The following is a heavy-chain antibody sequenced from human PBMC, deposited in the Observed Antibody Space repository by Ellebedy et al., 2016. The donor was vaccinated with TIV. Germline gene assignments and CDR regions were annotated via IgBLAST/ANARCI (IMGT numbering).Heavy chain of an antibody. CDR3: ARAEYYYDSSGYYRRVYYYYGMDV. V-gene: IGHV4-34*01. CDR2: INHSGST. Sequence: SETLSLTXAVYGGSFSGYYWSWIRQPPGKGLEWIGEINHSGSTNYNPSLKSRVTISVDTSKNQFSLKLSSVTAADTAVYYCARAEYYYDSSGYYRRVYYYYGMDVWGQGTTVTVSS. J-gene: IGHJ6*02. D-gene: IGHD3-22*01. CDR1: GGSFSGYY.